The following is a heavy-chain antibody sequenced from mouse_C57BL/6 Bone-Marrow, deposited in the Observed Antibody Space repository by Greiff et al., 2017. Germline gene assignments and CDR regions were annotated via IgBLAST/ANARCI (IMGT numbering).Heavy chain of an antibody. J-gene: IGHJ3*01. CDR2: MRLKSANYAT. CDR1: GFTFRNSW. V-gene: IGHV6-3*01. CDR3: QDCDWFAY. Sequence: EVKLVESGGGLVPPGGSMQLPCVASGFTFRNSWLNWFRQSPETGLEWVAQMRLKSANYATHSGESVKGRFTISRDDSKSSVYLQMNDLRAEDTGIYYCQDCDWFAYGGQGTLVTVSA.